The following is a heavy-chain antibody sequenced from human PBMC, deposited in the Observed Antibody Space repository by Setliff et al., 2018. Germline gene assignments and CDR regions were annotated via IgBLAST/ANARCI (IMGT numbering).Heavy chain of an antibody. CDR2: IYYSGST. D-gene: IGHD3-10*01. V-gene: IGHV4-39*07. CDR3: ARGKGSWVLLRWFDP. Sequence: GSLRLSCAASGFTFSSYAMSWVRQPPGKGLEWIGSIYYSGSTYYNPSLKSRVTISVDTSKNQFSLKLSSVTAADTAVYYCARGKGSWVLLRWFDPWGQGTLVTVSS. J-gene: IGHJ5*02. CDR1: GFTFSSYA.